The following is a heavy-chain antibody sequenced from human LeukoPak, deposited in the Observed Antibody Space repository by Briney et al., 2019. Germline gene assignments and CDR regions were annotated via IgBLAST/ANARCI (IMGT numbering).Heavy chain of an antibody. CDR2: IYYSGST. D-gene: IGHD2-15*01. J-gene: IGHJ3*02. V-gene: IGHV4-31*03. CDR1: GGSISSGGYY. Sequence: SETLSLTCTVSGGSISSGGYYWSWIRQHPGKGLEWIGCIYYSGSTYYNPSLKSRVTISVDTSKNQFSLKLSSVTAADTAVYYCARARIVVVVAAAAVAFDIWGQGTMVTVSS. CDR3: ARARIVVVVAAAAVAFDI.